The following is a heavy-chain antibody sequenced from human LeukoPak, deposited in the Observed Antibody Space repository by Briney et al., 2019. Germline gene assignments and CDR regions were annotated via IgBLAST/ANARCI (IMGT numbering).Heavy chain of an antibody. CDR2: ISGSGDDT. D-gene: IGHD3-10*01. Sequence: GGSLRLSCAASGFTFSSYAMSWVRQAPGKGLEWVSGISGSGDDTYYTDSVKGRFTISRDNSNNTMYLQMNNLRSEDTAVYFCVRDYYGSGTYQGNYYYGMDVWGHGTTVTVSS. CDR3: VRDYYGSGTYQGNYYYGMDV. CDR1: GFTFSSYA. J-gene: IGHJ6*02. V-gene: IGHV3-23*01.